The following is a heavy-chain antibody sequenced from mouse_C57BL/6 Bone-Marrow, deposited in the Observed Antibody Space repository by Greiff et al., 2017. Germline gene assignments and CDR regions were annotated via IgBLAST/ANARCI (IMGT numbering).Heavy chain of an antibody. Sequence: DVKLVESGGGLVKPGGSLKLSCAASGFTFSDYGMHWVRQAPEKGLEWVAYISSGSSTIYYADTVKGRFTISRDNAKNTLFLQMTSLRSEDTAMYYCARPQLPYYYAMDYWGQGTSVTVSS. D-gene: IGHD6-1*01. J-gene: IGHJ4*01. CDR2: ISSGSSTI. V-gene: IGHV5-17*01. CDR3: ARPQLPYYYAMDY. CDR1: GFTFSDYG.